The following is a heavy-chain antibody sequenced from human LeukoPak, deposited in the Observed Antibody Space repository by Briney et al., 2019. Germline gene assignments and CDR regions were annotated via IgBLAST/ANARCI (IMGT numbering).Heavy chain of an antibody. CDR3: ARHSKRAYYGSGSYYRAFDY. V-gene: IGHV4-34*01. CDR1: DGSISNSY. Sequence: SETLSLTCTVSDGSISNSYWSWIRQPPGKGLEWIGEINHSGSTNYNPSLKSRVTISVDTSKNQFSLKLSSVTAADTAVYYCARHSKRAYYGSGSYYRAFDYWGQGTLVTVSS. J-gene: IGHJ4*02. CDR2: INHSGST. D-gene: IGHD3-10*01.